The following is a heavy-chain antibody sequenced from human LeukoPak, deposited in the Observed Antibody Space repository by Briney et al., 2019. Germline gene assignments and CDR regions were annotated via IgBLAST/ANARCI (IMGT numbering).Heavy chain of an antibody. J-gene: IGHJ4*02. V-gene: IGHV3-30*02. Sequence: QTGGSLRLSCAASGFTFRDYGMHWVRQAPGKGLEWVAFIRYDGSEKYYGDSVKGRFTISRDNSKNTLYLQMNSLRAEDTAVYYCARDLIDLYSYGYKRFDYWGQGTLVTVSS. D-gene: IGHD5-18*01. CDR1: GFTFRDYG. CDR3: ARDLIDLYSYGYKRFDY. CDR2: IRYDGSEK.